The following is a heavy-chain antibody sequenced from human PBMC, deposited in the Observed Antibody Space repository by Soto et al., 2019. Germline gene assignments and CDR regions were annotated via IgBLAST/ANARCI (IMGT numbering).Heavy chain of an antibody. CDR2: IYNSGSP. CDR1: GGSIRSYY. Sequence: SGTLSLTCTVSGGSIRSYYWTWIRQPPGKGLEWIGYIYNSGSPNYNPSLRSRVTMSLLTSKNQFSLKLTSVTAADTAVYYCARDIRAAAYNWFAPWGQGILVTVSS. V-gene: IGHV4-59*01. J-gene: IGHJ5*02. D-gene: IGHD6-13*01. CDR3: ARDIRAAAYNWFAP.